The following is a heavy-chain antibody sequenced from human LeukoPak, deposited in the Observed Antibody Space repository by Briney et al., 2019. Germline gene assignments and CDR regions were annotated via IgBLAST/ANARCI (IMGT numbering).Heavy chain of an antibody. V-gene: IGHV3-66*01. CDR3: ARGDGYNFFDS. CDR1: GFTVSRNY. J-gene: IGHJ4*02. Sequence: GGSLRLSSAASGFTVSRNYMSWVRQAPGKGPEWVSVIYIDGNTYYADSVRGRFTISRDNSKNTVYLQMNSLRAEDTAVYYCARGDGYNFFDSWGQGTLVTVSS. D-gene: IGHD5-24*01. CDR2: IYIDGNT.